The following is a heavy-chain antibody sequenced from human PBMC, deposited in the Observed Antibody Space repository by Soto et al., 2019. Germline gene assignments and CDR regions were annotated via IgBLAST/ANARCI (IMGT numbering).Heavy chain of an antibody. V-gene: IGHV4-39*01. D-gene: IGHD2-21*01. Sequence: ASETLSLTCSVSGGSIISSSYYWGWIRQPPGKRLEWIGSIYYSGSTYYNPSLKSRVIISVDTSKNQFSLKLSSVTAADTAVYYCARLHIYIRGLEGAFDIWGQGTMVTVSS. CDR3: ARLHIYIRGLEGAFDI. J-gene: IGHJ3*02. CDR2: IYYSGST. CDR1: GGSIISSSYY.